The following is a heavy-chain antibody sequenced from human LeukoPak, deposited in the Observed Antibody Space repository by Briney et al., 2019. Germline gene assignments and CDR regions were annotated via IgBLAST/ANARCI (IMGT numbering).Heavy chain of an antibody. CDR2: INHSGST. Sequence: KPSETLSLTCAVYGGSFSGYYWSWIRQPPGKGLEWIGEINHSGSTNYNPSLKSRVTISVDTSKNQFSLKLSSVTAADTAVYYCARGRITIFGVVISDHIMFFDYWGQGTLVTVSS. CDR1: GGSFSGYY. CDR3: ARGRITIFGVVISDHIMFFDY. D-gene: IGHD3-3*01. V-gene: IGHV4-34*01. J-gene: IGHJ4*02.